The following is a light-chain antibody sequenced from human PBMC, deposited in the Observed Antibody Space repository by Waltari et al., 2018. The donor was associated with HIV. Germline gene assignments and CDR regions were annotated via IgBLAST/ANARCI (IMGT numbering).Light chain of an antibody. CDR2: NNN. J-gene: IGLJ2*01. V-gene: IGLV1-44*01. Sequence: QSVLTQPPSASGTPGQRVTISCSGRNPNIGSNTVNWYQQLPGTAPKLLIYNNNQRPSGVSDRFSGSKSGTSASLAISGLQSEDEADYYCAAWDDSLNAHVLFGGGTKLTVL. CDR1: NPNIGSNT. CDR3: AAWDDSLNAHVL.